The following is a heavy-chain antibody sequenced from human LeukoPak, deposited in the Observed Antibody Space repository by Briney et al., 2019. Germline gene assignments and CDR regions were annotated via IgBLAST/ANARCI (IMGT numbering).Heavy chain of an antibody. CDR2: ISNDGSNK. J-gene: IGHJ4*02. CDR3: GRVAPGGRHIDY. CDR1: GFTFSNYA. V-gene: IGHV3-30-3*01. D-gene: IGHD6-13*01. Sequence: GGSLRLSCAASGFTFSNYAMHWDRQAPGKGLEWVAVISNDGSNKHYADSVKGRFTISRDNSKNTLYLQMNSLRAEDTAVYYCGRVAPGGRHIDYWGQGTLVTVSS.